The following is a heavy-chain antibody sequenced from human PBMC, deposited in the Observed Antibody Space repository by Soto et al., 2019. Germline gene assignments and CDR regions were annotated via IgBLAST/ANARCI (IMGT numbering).Heavy chain of an antibody. Sequence: QLRLQESGPGLVKPSETLSLTCTVSGGSVSNTNYYWGWIRQPPGEGLEWIGTIDYSGTPYYNPSLNSRVTLSVDTSQNQFSLKLTSVTATDAAVYYCARLGKKVTFSTFWSYFFDYWGQGTLVTVSS. V-gene: IGHV4-39*01. CDR3: ARLGKKVTFSTFWSYFFDY. CDR1: GGSVSNTNYY. J-gene: IGHJ4*02. CDR2: IDYSGTP. D-gene: IGHD2-8*02.